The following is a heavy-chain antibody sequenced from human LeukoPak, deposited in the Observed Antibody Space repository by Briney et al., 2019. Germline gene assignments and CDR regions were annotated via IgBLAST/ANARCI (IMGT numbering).Heavy chain of an antibody. Sequence: ASVKVSCKTSGYTFTGSYLHWVRQVPGQGLEWMGWTNPSTGGTKSAQPFEGRVTMTRDTYNTTGYLELRSLRLDDTATYYCARGGAFCSITTCHEFDHWGQGTLVIVPS. V-gene: IGHV1-2*02. CDR2: TNPSTGGT. J-gene: IGHJ4*02. CDR3: ARGGAFCSITTCHEFDH. D-gene: IGHD2-2*01. CDR1: GYTFTGSY.